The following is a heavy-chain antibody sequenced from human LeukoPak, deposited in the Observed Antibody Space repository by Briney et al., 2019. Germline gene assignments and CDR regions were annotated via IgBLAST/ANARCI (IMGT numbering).Heavy chain of an antibody. CDR1: GGSISGTNW. CDR2: ISLAGQT. V-gene: IGHV4-4*02. J-gene: IGHJ4*02. Sequence: SGTLSLTCGVSGGSISGTNWWNWVRQPPGQGLEWIGEISLAGQTNYNPSLNGRVTMSLDKSSNQLSLHLTSVTAADTATYFCSRESGPFRPFGYWGQGTLVIVSS. D-gene: IGHD1-26*01. CDR3: SRESGPFRPFGY.